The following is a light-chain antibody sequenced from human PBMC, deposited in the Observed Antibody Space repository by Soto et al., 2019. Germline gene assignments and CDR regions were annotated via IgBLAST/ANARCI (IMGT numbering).Light chain of an antibody. J-gene: IGKJ1*01. CDR1: QSVSSSY. CDR3: QQYGSSAYT. CDR2: GAS. V-gene: IGKV3-20*01. Sequence: EIVLTQSPGTLSLSPGERATLSCRASQSVSSSYLAWYQQKPGQAPRLLIYGASSRATGIPDRFSGSGSGTDFTLTISRLEPEDFAVYDCQQYGSSAYTFGRGTKVEIK.